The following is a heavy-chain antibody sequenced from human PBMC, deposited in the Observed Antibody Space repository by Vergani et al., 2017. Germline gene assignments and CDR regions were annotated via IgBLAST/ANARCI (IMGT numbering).Heavy chain of an antibody. V-gene: IGHV3-33*08. CDR1: GFTFSTYA. J-gene: IGHJ1*01. CDR3: AKSRASLDLWGEHFQH. D-gene: IGHD3-16*01. Sequence: VQLLESGGDLVQPGGSLRLSCAASGFTFSTYAMTWVRQAPGKGLEWVAIIWYDGSNTYYADSVKGRFTVSRDNSKSTLFLQMNSLSAEDTALYYCAKSRASLDLWGEHFQHWGRGTLVTVSS. CDR2: IWYDGSNT.